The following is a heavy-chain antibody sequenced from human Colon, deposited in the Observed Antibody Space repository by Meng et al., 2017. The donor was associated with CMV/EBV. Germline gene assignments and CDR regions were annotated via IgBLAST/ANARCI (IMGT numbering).Heavy chain of an antibody. D-gene: IGHD3-3*01. CDR3: ATARSGCSSDSCFLEN. V-gene: IGHV4-4*01. CDR1: GVSISSGNW. CDR2: MFHSGAT. Sequence: SGVSISSGNWWNWVRQAPRKGLEWIGEMFHSGATNYNPSLRSRMSISFDSSKNHVSLIPSSVTAADSAVYSCATARSGCSSDSCFLENWGRGTLVTVSS. J-gene: IGHJ4*02.